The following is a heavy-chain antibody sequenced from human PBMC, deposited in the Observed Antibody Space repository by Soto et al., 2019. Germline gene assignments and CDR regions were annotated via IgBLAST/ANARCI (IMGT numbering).Heavy chain of an antibody. CDR2: ISATGGST. CDR3: AKDRLGGNFDY. J-gene: IGHJ4*02. V-gene: IGHV3-23*01. Sequence: GGSLRLSCAASGFTFNNCAMNWVRQAPGKGLEWVATISATGGSTYYADSVKGRFTISRDNSKNTLYLQMNGLRVEDTAVYYCAKDRLGGNFDYWGQGTQVTVSS. CDR1: GFTFNNCA.